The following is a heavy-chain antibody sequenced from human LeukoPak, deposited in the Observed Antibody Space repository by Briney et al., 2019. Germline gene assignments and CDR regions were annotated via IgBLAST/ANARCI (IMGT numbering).Heavy chain of an antibody. D-gene: IGHD6-13*01. Sequence: PGGSLRLSCAASGFTFSDYYMSWIRQAPGKGLEWVSYISSSGSIIYYADSVKGRFTISTDNAKNSLYLQMNSLRAEDTAVYYCARASWYSSTDAFDIWGQGTRVTVSS. CDR2: ISSSGSII. V-gene: IGHV3-11*04. CDR3: ARASWYSSTDAFDI. J-gene: IGHJ3*02. CDR1: GFTFSDYY.